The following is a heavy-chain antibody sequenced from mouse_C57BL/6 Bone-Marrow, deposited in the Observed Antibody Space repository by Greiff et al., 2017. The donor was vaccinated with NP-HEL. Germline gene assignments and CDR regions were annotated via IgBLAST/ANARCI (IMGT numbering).Heavy chain of an antibody. V-gene: IGHV14-4*01. J-gene: IGHJ2*01. CDR1: GFNIKDDY. CDR3: TTKGIYDYDGGDY. CDR2: IDPENGDT. Sequence: VQLQQSGAELVRPGASVKLSCTASGFNIKDDYMHWVKQRPEQGLEWIGWIDPENGDTEYASKFQGKATITADTSSNTAYLQLSSLTSEDTAVYYCTTKGIYDYDGGDYWGQGTTRTVSS. D-gene: IGHD2-4*01.